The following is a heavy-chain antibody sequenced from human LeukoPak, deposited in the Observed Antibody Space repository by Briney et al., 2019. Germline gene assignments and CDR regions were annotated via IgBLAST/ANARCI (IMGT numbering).Heavy chain of an antibody. CDR2: ISGSGGST. CDR3: AKDLEQIYSGYDLGWFDP. J-gene: IGHJ5*02. CDR1: GFTFSSYE. D-gene: IGHD5-12*01. V-gene: IGHV3-23*01. Sequence: PGQSLRLSCAASGFTFSSYEMNWVRQAPGKGLEWVSAISGSGGSTYYADSVKGRFTISRDDSKNTLYLQMNSLRAEDTAVYYCAKDLEQIYSGYDLGWFDPWGQGTLVTVSS.